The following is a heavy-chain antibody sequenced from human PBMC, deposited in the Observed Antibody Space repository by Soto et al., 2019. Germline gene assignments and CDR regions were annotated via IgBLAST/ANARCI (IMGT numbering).Heavy chain of an antibody. CDR3: AADLGTWAVAGTVGGYFDY. Sequence: QMQLVQSGPEVKKPWTSGKVSCKASGFTFTSSAVQWVRQARGQRLEWIGWIVVGSGNTNYAQKFQERVTITRDMSTSTAYMELSSLSSEDTAVYYCAADLGTWAVAGTVGGYFDYWGQGTLVTVSS. V-gene: IGHV1-58*01. CDR1: GFTFTSSA. D-gene: IGHD6-19*01. CDR2: IVVGSGNT. J-gene: IGHJ4*02.